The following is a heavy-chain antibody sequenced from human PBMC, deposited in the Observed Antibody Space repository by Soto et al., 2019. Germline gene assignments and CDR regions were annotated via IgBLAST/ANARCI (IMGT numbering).Heavy chain of an antibody. D-gene: IGHD3-9*01. CDR1: GYPFINYG. CDR3: ATSNDTGFDP. V-gene: IGHV1-18*04. CDR2: IKVDSGYT. J-gene: IGHJ5*02. Sequence: QLQLVQSAAELKKPGASVRVSCKAYGYPFINYGIRWIRQAPEQGLEWMGWIKVDSGYTNYAQKFQGRVTMTSDTSSDPAFMERRSLTLDDTSVYLCATSNDTGFDPWVQGTLVSVSS.